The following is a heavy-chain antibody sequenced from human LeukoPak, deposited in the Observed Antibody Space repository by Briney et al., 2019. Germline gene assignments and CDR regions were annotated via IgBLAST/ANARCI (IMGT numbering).Heavy chain of an antibody. D-gene: IGHD2-2*01. J-gene: IGHJ3*02. V-gene: IGHV4-39*01. CDR3: ARLPKRRYCSSTSCYYDAFDI. CDR2: IYYSGST. Sequence: SETLSLTCTVSGGSISSSSYCWGWIRQPPGKGLEWIGSIYYSGSTYYNPSLKSRVTISVDTSKNQFSLKLSSVTAADTAVYYCARLPKRRYCSSTSCYYDAFDIWGQGTMVTVSS. CDR1: GGSISSSSYC.